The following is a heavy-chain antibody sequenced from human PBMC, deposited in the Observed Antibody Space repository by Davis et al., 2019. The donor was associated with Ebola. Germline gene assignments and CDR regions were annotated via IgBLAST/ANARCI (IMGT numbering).Heavy chain of an antibody. CDR2: INAGNGNT. V-gene: IGHV1-3*01. Sequence: ASVKVSCKATGYIFTSYGMHGVRQAPGQRLAWMGWINAGNGNTKYPQKFQGRVTITRDTSASTAYMELSSLRSEDTAVYYCARGPVSGSYYKWFDPWGQGTLVTVSS. CDR1: GYIFTSYG. D-gene: IGHD3-10*01. J-gene: IGHJ5*02. CDR3: ARGPVSGSYYKWFDP.